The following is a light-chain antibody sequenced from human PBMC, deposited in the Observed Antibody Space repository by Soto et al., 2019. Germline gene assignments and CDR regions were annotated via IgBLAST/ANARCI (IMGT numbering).Light chain of an antibody. CDR1: QSVSSY. CDR2: DAS. V-gene: IGKV3-11*01. Sequence: ENVLTQSPATLSLSPGERATLSCRASQSVSSYLAWYQQKPGQAPRLLIYDASNRATGIPARFSGSGSGTDFTLTISSLEPEDSAVYYCQQRSNWPPTFGQGTKLEIK. J-gene: IGKJ2*01. CDR3: QQRSNWPPT.